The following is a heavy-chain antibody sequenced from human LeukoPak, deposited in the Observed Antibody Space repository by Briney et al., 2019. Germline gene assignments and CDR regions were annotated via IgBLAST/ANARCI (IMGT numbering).Heavy chain of an antibody. CDR3: ARDDYGDQRGYYYGMDV. Sequence: SETLSLTCTVSGGSISSGDYYWSWIRQPPGKGLEWIGYIYYSGSTYYNPSLKSRVTISVDTSKNQFSLKLSSVTAADTAVYYCARDDYGDQRGYYYGMDVWGQGTTVTASS. D-gene: IGHD4-17*01. V-gene: IGHV4-30-4*01. J-gene: IGHJ6*02. CDR2: IYYSGST. CDR1: GGSISSGDYY.